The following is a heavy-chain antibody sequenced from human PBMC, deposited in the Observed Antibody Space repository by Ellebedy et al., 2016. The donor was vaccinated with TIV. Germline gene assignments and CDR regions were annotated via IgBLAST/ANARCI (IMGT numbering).Heavy chain of an antibody. CDR3: ARLTQSGHFYYPEF. D-gene: IGHD3-3*01. CDR1: GDSVNNYY. J-gene: IGHJ4*02. Sequence: SETLSLTXIVSGDSVNNYYWSWIRQTTGQGLQWIGYVNYNGATHYNPSLESRVTISLDRPKSHFSLMLTSVTAADTAVYYCARLTQSGHFYYPEFWGQGIVVTVSS. CDR2: VNYNGAT. V-gene: IGHV4-59*08.